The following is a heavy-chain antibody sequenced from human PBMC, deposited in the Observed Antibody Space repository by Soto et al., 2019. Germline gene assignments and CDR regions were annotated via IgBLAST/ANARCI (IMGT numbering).Heavy chain of an antibody. D-gene: IGHD3-10*01. CDR3: ARGGREAPRDGMDV. J-gene: IGHJ6*02. CDR1: GYTFTSYA. V-gene: IGHV1-3*01. CDR2: INAGNGNT. Sequence: ASVKVSCKASGYTFTSYAVHWVRQAPGQRLEWMGWINAGNGNTKYSQKFQGRVTITRDTSASTAYMELSSLRSEDTAVYYCARGGREAPRDGMDVWGQGTTFTVSS.